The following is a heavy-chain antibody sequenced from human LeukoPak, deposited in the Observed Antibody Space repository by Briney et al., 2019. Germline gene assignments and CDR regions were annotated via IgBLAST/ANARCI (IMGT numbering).Heavy chain of an antibody. V-gene: IGHV3-11*05. J-gene: IGHJ4*02. CDR3: ARDPSLFTSGWIDY. Sequence: GGSLRLSCAASGFTFSDYYMTWIRQAPGKGLEWVSYISGSSTYTNYADSVKGRFTISRDNAKNSLHLQMDSLRAEDTAVYYCARDPSLFTSGWIDYWGQGTLVTVPS. CDR2: ISGSSTYT. CDR1: GFTFSDYY. D-gene: IGHD6-19*01.